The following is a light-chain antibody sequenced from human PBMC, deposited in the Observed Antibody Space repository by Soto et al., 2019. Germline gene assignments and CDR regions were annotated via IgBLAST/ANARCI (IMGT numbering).Light chain of an antibody. J-gene: IGKJ1*01. CDR2: GAS. Sequence: EIVLTQSPGTLSLSPGERATLSCRASQSGSSTYLAWYQQKPGQAPRLLISGASSRATGIPDRFSGSGSGTDFTLIISRLEPEDFAVYYCQQYGRSSTFGQGTKVEIK. CDR1: QSGSSTY. V-gene: IGKV3-20*01. CDR3: QQYGRSST.